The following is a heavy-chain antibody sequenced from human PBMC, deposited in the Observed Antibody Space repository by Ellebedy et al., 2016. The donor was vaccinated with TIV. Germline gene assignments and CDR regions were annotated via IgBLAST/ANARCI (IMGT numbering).Heavy chain of an antibody. D-gene: IGHD3-22*01. Sequence: GGSLRLSXAASGFTFSSYAMSWVRQAPGKGLEWVSAISGSGGRTYYADSVKGRFTISRDNSKNTLYLQMNSLRADDTAVYYCTRVHWLVVIGWFDPWGQGTLVTVSS. CDR2: ISGSGGRT. CDR1: GFTFSSYA. CDR3: TRVHWLVVIGWFDP. J-gene: IGHJ5*02. V-gene: IGHV3-23*01.